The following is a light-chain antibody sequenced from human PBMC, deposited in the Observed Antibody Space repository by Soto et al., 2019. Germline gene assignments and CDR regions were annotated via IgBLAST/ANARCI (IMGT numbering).Light chain of an antibody. CDR1: QSVDSN. V-gene: IGKV3D-15*01. CDR2: GAS. CDR3: QQYDNWPLT. J-gene: IGKJ4*01. Sequence: IALKQSQVTLSVCTGERATLSCQASQSVDSNLAWYQQKPGQAPRLLIFGASTRATGIPARFSGSGSGTDFTLTISSLQSEDFGVYFCQQYDNWPLTFGGGTNVDI.